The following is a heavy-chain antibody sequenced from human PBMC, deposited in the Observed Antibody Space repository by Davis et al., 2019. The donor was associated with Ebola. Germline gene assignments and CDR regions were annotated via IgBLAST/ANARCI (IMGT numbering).Heavy chain of an antibody. CDR2: IYYRGST. J-gene: IGHJ4*02. Sequence: MPSETLSLTCTVSGGSISGSSYYWGWIRQPPGKGLEWIGSIYYRGSTYYNPSLKSRVTISVDTSKNQFSLKVNSVTAADTTLYYCARLSGIKSRPQIDYWGQGTLVTVSS. V-gene: IGHV4-39*01. D-gene: IGHD1-14*01. CDR3: ARLSGIKSRPQIDY. CDR1: GGSISGSSYY.